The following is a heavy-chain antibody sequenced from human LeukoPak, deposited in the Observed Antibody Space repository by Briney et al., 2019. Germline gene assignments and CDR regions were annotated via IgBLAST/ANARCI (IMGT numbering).Heavy chain of an antibody. Sequence: GGSLRLSCAASGFTFSSYAMNWVRQSPERGLEWVSAISGTGGSTSYADSLKGRFTISRDNSKNTLYLQMSSLTAEDTAVYYCAKECGRDYNDRAFDIWGQGTMVTVSS. CDR2: ISGTGGST. J-gene: IGHJ3*02. CDR3: AKECGRDYNDRAFDI. D-gene: IGHD3-16*01. V-gene: IGHV3-23*01. CDR1: GFTFSSYA.